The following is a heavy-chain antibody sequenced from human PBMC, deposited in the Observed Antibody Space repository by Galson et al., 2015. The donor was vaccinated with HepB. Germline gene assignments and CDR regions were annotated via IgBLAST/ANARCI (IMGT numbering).Heavy chain of an antibody. CDR1: GGSISSSSYY. CDR2: IYYSGST. J-gene: IGHJ4*02. D-gene: IGHD6-19*01. Sequence: SETLSLTCTVSGGSISSSSYYWGWIRQPPGKGLEWIGSIYYSGSTYYNPSLKSRVTISVDTSKNQFSLKLSSVTAADTAVYYCARHPYSSGWNEGYWGQGTLVTVSS. CDR3: ARHPYSSGWNEGY. V-gene: IGHV4-39*01.